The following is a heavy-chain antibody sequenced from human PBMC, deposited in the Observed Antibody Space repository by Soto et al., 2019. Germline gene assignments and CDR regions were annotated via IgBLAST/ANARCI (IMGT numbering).Heavy chain of an antibody. V-gene: IGHV1-69*13. CDR3: ARGPPHYYDSSGYYSGRGYFDY. CDR1: GGTFSSYA. Sequence: SVKVSCKASGGTFSSYAISWVRQAPGQGLEWMGGIIPIFGTANYAQKFQGRVTITADESTSTAYMELSSLRSEDTAVYYCARGPPHYYDSSGYYSGRGYFDYWG. J-gene: IGHJ4*01. CDR2: IIPIFGTA. D-gene: IGHD3-22*01.